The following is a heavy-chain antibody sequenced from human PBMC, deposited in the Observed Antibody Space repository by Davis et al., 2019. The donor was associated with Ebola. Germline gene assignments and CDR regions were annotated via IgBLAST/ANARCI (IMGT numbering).Heavy chain of an antibody. D-gene: IGHD4-11*01. V-gene: IGHV3-21*01. CDR2: ISSSSSYI. Sequence: PGGSLRLSCAASGFTFSSYSMNWVRQAPGKGLEWVSSISSSSSYIYYADSVKGRFTISRDNAKNSLYLQMSSLRAEDTAVYYCAKDLAVTTTYWGQGTLVTVSS. J-gene: IGHJ4*02. CDR1: GFTFSSYS. CDR3: AKDLAVTTTY.